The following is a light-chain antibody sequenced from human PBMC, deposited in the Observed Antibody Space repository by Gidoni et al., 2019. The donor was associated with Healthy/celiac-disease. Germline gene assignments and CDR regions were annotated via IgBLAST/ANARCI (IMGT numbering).Light chain of an antibody. Sequence: DIPMTQSPSSLSASVGDRVTITFRASQGSSTSLAWYQQKQGKVPKLLIYAASTLQSGVPSRFSGSGSGTDVTPTISSLQPEDVATYYCQKHNSAPWTFGQGTKVEIK. CDR3: QKHNSAPWT. V-gene: IGKV1-27*01. CDR2: AAS. CDR1: QGSSTS. J-gene: IGKJ1*01.